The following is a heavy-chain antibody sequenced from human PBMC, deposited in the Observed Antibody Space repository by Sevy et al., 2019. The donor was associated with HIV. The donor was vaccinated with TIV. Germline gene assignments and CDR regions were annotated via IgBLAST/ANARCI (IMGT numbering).Heavy chain of an antibody. Sequence: ASVKVSCKASGGTFSSYAISWVRQAPGQGLEWMGGIIPIFGTANYAQKFQGRVTITADKSTSTAYMELSSLRSEDTAVYYCARTDLNRGWFHPWGQGTLVTVSS. J-gene: IGHJ5*02. V-gene: IGHV1-69*06. CDR1: GGTFSSYA. CDR2: IIPIFGTA. CDR3: ARTDLNRGWFHP.